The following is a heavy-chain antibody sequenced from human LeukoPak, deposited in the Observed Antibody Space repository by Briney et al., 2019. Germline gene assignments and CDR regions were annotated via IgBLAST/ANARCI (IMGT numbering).Heavy chain of an antibody. J-gene: IGHJ4*02. CDR2: ISLDGINN. CDR3: AREPGRGSGWNLDY. Sequence: QPGRSLRPSCAASGFTFSTYAIHWVRQAPGKGLEWVAVISLDGINNYYADSVKGRFTISRDNSKNTLYLQMNSLRDDDTAVYYCAREPGRGSGWNLDYWGQGTLVTVSS. D-gene: IGHD6-19*01. CDR1: GFTFSTYA. V-gene: IGHV3-30-3*01.